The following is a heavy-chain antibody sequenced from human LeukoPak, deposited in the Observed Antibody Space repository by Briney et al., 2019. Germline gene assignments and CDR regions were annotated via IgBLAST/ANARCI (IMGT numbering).Heavy chain of an antibody. Sequence: ASVKVSCKASGYTFTSYDINWVRQATGQRLEWMGWMNPNSGNTGYAQKFQGRVTMTRNTSISTAYMELSSLRSEDTAVYYCARGGVLMDYYYYMDVWGKGTTVTVSS. J-gene: IGHJ6*03. V-gene: IGHV1-8*01. CDR3: ARGGVLMDYYYYMDV. CDR1: GYTFTSYD. D-gene: IGHD2-8*01. CDR2: MNPNSGNT.